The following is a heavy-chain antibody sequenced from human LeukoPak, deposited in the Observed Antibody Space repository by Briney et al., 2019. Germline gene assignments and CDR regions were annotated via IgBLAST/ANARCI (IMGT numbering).Heavy chain of an antibody. Sequence: GGSLRLSCAASGFTFSNYAMHWVRQAPGKGLEWVAVLSYDGSNKYYADSVKGRFTISRDNSKNTLYLQMNSLRAEDTAVYYCARDRSGWSTFRGFGYWGQGTLVTVSS. CDR1: GFTFSNYA. CDR2: LSYDGSNK. J-gene: IGHJ4*02. D-gene: IGHD6-19*01. CDR3: ARDRSGWSTFRGFGY. V-gene: IGHV3-30*04.